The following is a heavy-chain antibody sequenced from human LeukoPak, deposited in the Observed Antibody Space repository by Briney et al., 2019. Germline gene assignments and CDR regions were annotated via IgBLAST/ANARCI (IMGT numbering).Heavy chain of an antibody. D-gene: IGHD6-13*01. CDR3: ASWGLIAAAGQIDY. J-gene: IGHJ4*02. CDR2: ISGSGGST. CDR1: GFTFSSYG. V-gene: IGHV3-23*01. Sequence: GGSLRLSCAASGFTFSSYGMSWVRQAPGKGLEWVSAISGSGGSTYYADSVKGRFTISRDNAKNSLYLQMNSLRAEDTAVYYCASWGLIAAAGQIDYWGQGTLVTVSS.